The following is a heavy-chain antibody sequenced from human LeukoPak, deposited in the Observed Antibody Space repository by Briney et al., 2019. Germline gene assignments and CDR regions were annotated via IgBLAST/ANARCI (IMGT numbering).Heavy chain of an antibody. V-gene: IGHV3-21*01. CDR2: ISSSSSYI. Sequence: GGSLRLSCAASGFTFSSYSMNWVRQAPGKGLEWVSSISSSSSYIYHADSVKGRFTISRDNAKNSLYLQMNSLRAEDTAVYYCARAYSSSSEANFDYWGQGTLVTVSS. CDR3: ARAYSSSSEANFDY. D-gene: IGHD6-6*01. J-gene: IGHJ4*02. CDR1: GFTFSSYS.